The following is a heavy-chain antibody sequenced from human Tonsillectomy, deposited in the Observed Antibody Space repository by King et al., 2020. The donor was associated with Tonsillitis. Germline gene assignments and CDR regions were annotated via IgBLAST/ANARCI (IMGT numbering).Heavy chain of an antibody. CDR3: AKGTAVVAATNDYYYGMDV. CDR1: GFTFDDYA. D-gene: IGHD2-15*01. V-gene: IGHV3-9*01. CDR2: ISWNSGSI. J-gene: IGHJ6*02. Sequence: VQLVESGGGLVQPGRSLRLSCAASGFTFDDYAMHWVRQAPGKGLEWVSGISWNSGSIGYADSVKGRFTISRDNAKNSLYLQMNSLRAEDTALYYWAKGTAVVAATNDYYYGMDVWGQGTTVTVSS.